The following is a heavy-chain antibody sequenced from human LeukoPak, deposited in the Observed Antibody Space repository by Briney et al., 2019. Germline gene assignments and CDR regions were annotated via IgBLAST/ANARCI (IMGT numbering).Heavy chain of an antibody. J-gene: IGHJ6*02. Sequence: GGFPRLSCAASGFTFSSYSMNWVRQAPGKGLEWVSSISSSSSYIYYADSMKGRFTISRDNAKNSLYLQMNSLRAEDTAVYYCARGRGDILTGGHYYYGMDVWGQGTTVTVSS. V-gene: IGHV3-21*01. CDR2: ISSSSSYI. D-gene: IGHD3-9*01. CDR3: ARGRGDILTGGHYYYGMDV. CDR1: GFTFSSYS.